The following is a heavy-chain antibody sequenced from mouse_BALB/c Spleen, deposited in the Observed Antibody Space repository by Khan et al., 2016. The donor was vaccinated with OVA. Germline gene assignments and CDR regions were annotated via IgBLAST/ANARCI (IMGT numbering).Heavy chain of an antibody. Sequence: VQLKESGGGLVKPGGSLKLSCAASGFTFSSYAMSWVRQTPEKRLEWVATISSGGNYTYYPDSVKGRFTISRDNAKNTLYLQLSSLRSEDTAMYYCARPPITTVVATSYWFFDVGGAGTTVTVSS. V-gene: IGHV5-9-3*01. D-gene: IGHD1-1*01. J-gene: IGHJ1*01. CDR2: ISSGGNYT. CDR1: GFTFSSYA. CDR3: ARPPITTVVATSYWFFDV.